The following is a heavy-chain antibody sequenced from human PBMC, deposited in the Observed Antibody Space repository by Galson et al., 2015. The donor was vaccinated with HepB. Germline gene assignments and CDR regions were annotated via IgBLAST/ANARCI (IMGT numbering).Heavy chain of an antibody. J-gene: IGHJ4*02. CDR3: ARGDSYSSGWYMKH. D-gene: IGHD6-19*01. V-gene: IGHV3-11*06. CDR2: ISVGSTNYR. CDR1: GFSFPDHY. Sequence: SLSLSCAASGFSFPDHYMTWIRQAPGKGLEWVSDISVGSTNYRNYADSVKGRFTISRDNTKNSLDLQMDNLRVEDTGVYYCARGDSYSSGWYMKHWGPGTLVTVSS.